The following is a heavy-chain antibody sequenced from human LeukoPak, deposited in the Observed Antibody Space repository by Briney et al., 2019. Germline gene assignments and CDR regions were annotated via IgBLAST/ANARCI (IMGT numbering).Heavy chain of an antibody. CDR2: IKQDGSEK. CDR1: GFTFISYW. V-gene: IGHV3-7*01. Sequence: GGSLRLSCAASGFTFISYWMSWVRQAPGKGLEWVANIKQDGSEKYYVDSVKGRFTISRDNAKNSLYLQMNSLRAEDTAVYYCARDSINRFDYWGQGTLVTVSS. J-gene: IGHJ4*02. CDR3: ARDSINRFDY. D-gene: IGHD1-14*01.